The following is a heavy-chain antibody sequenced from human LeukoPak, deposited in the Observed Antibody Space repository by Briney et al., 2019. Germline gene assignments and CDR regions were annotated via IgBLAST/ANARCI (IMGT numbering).Heavy chain of an antibody. Sequence: SETLSLTCTVSGYSISSGYYWGWIRQPPGKGLEWIGNIYHSGSTYYNPSLKSRVTISVDTSKNQFSLKLSSVTAADTAVYYCARLRRHYYGSGSYYQQFDYWGQGTLVTVSS. CDR3: ARLRRHYYGSGSYYQQFDY. D-gene: IGHD3-10*01. CDR1: GYSISSGYY. J-gene: IGHJ4*02. V-gene: IGHV4-38-2*02. CDR2: IYHSGST.